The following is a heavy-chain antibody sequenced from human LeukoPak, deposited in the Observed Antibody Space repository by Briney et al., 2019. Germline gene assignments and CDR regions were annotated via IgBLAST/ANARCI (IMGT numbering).Heavy chain of an antibody. J-gene: IGHJ6*03. CDR3: ARSDLVATSYMDV. Sequence: ASVKVSCKASGYTFTGYYMHWVRQAPGQGLEWMGWINPNSGGTNYAQKFQGRVTMTRDTSISTAYMELSRLRSDDTAVYYCARSDLVATSYMDVWGKGTTVTVSS. V-gene: IGHV1-2*02. CDR1: GYTFTGYY. CDR2: INPNSGGT. D-gene: IGHD5-12*01.